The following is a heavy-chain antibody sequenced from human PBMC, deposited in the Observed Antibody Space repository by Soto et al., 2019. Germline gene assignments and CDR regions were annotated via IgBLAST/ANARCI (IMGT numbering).Heavy chain of an antibody. CDR3: ARTDYIFSTLTYYFDY. CDR2: INPDNGVP. D-gene: IGHD3-16*01. J-gene: IGHJ4*02. CDR1: GYTFTGYY. Sequence: QVQLVQSGAEVKKPGASVKVSCKASGYTFTGYYVNWARQAPGQGLEWMGWINPDNGVPNYAQKFQGRVILSRDTSINTAYMELSRLTSDDTAMYYCARTDYIFSTLTYYFDYWGQGTLVTVSS. V-gene: IGHV1-2*02.